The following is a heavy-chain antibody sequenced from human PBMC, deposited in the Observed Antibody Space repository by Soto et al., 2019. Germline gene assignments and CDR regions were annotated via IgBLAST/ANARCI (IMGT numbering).Heavy chain of an antibody. CDR2: INHSGNT. J-gene: IGHJ6*02. Sequence: QVQLQQWGAGLLKPSETLSLTCAVYGGSFSGYFWTWIRQAPGKGLEWVGEINHSGNTNYNSSLKSSVIISGDTSKNQCSLILSSVTAADTAVYYCARDRQYYHFWSSTPNKGPYGMDVWGQATTVTVSS. CDR3: ARDRQYYHFWSSTPNKGPYGMDV. CDR1: GGSFSGYF. D-gene: IGHD3-3*02. V-gene: IGHV4-34*02.